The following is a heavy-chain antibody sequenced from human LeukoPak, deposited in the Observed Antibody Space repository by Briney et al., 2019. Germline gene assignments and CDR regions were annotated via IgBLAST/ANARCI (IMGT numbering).Heavy chain of an antibody. J-gene: IGHJ4*02. CDR2: ISYDGSNK. V-gene: IGHV3-30-3*01. CDR3: ARGGSMATFDY. CDR1: GFTFSSYA. D-gene: IGHD5-24*01. Sequence: GGSLRLSCAASGFTFSSYAMHWVRQAPGKGLEWVAVISYDGSNKYYADSVKGRFTISRDNSKNTLYLQMNSLRAEDTAVYYCARGGSMATFDYWGQGTLATVSS.